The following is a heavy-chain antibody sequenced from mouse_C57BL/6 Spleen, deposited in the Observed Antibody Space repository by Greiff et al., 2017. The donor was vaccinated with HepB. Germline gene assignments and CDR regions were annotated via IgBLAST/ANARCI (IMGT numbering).Heavy chain of an antibody. CDR3: ARDHDYDWFDY. J-gene: IGHJ3*01. CDR2: IRDGGSYT. Sequence: EVQLVESGRGLVKPGGTLKLSCAASGFTFSSYAVPWVRQTPEKRLEWVATIRDGGSYTYYPDNVTGRFIITRDNSKNNLYLQMSHLKSEDTAMYYCARDHDYDWFDYWGQGTLVTVSA. D-gene: IGHD2-4*01. CDR1: GFTFSSYA. V-gene: IGHV5-4*01.